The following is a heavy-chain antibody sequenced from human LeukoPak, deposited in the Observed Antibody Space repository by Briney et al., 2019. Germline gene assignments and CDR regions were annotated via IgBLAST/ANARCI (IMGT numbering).Heavy chain of an antibody. J-gene: IGHJ4*02. CDR1: GFTFRSYA. CDR2: ISGSGGST. V-gene: IGHV3-23*01. CDR3: ARDFYGGFDY. D-gene: IGHD3-10*01. Sequence: PGGSLRLSCVASGFTFRSYAMNWVRQAPGKGLEWVSGISGSGGSTYYADSVKGRFTISRDSAKNTLYLQMNSLRAEDTAAYYCARDFYGGFDYWGQGIVVTVSS.